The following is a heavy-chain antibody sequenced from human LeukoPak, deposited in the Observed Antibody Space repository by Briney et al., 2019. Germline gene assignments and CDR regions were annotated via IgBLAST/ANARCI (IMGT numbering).Heavy chain of an antibody. CDR3: ARSRSSSPYYFDT. Sequence: PSETLSLTCTLSGGSISSYYWSWIRQPPGKGLEWIGYIYYSGSTNYNPSVKSRVSMSVDMSKNHLSLELTSVTAADSAVYYCARSRSSSPYYFDTWGQGTLLTVSS. D-gene: IGHD6-19*01. V-gene: IGHV4-59*01. CDR1: GGSISSYY. J-gene: IGHJ4*02. CDR2: IYYSGST.